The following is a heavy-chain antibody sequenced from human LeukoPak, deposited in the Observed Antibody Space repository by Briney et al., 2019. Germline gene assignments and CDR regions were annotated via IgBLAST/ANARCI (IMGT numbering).Heavy chain of an antibody. CDR2: ISYDGSNK. J-gene: IGHJ5*02. Sequence: PGRSLRLSCAASGFTFSSYAMHWVRQAPGKGLEWVAVISYDGSNKYYADSVKGRFTISRDNSKNTLYLQMNSLRDEDTAVYYCARDRAYYYGSGSPNWFDPWGQGTLVTVSS. CDR3: ARDRAYYYGSGSPNWFDP. V-gene: IGHV3-30-3*01. CDR1: GFTFSSYA. D-gene: IGHD3-10*01.